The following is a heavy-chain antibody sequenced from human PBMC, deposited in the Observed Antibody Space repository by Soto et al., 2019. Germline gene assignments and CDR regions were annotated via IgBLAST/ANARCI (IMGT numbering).Heavy chain of an antibody. Sequence: QVQLVQSGAEVKKPGSSVQVSCKASGGTFSSYAISWVRQAPGQWLEWMGGIIPIFGTANYAQKFQGRVTITADKCASTGFMELSSLRSEDTAVYYWAREGSGSYWGEARNYFDYWGQGALVTVSS. V-gene: IGHV1-69*06. J-gene: IGHJ4*02. CDR2: IIPIFGTA. CDR1: GGTFSSYA. D-gene: IGHD1-26*01. CDR3: AREGSGSYWGEARNYFDY.